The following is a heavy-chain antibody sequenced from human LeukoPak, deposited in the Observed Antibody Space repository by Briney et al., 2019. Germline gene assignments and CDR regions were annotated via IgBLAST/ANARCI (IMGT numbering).Heavy chain of an antibody. CDR3: ARVNINNWHSCDY. D-gene: IGHD1-1*01. J-gene: IGHJ4*02. CDR2: IYHSGSP. Sequence: SETLPLTCAVPGDSISSNNGSGWVRQPPGKGLELIGEIYHSGSPNYNPSLKSRVTISVDKSRNHFSLNLSSVTAADTAVYYCARVNINNWHSCDYWGQGTLVTVSS. V-gene: IGHV4-4*02. CDR1: GDSISSNNG.